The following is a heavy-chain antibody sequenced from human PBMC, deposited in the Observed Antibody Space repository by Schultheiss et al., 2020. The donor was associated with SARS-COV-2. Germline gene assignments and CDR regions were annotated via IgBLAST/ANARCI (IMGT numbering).Heavy chain of an antibody. V-gene: IGHV3-30*14. D-gene: IGHD3-10*01. CDR1: GFTFSSYW. Sequence: GGSLRLSCAASGFTFSSYWMSWVRPAPGKGLEWVAIIWYDGSNKYYADSVKGRFTISRDNSKNTLYLQMSSLRAEDTAVYYCARHADSGTELWGQGTLVTVSS. CDR2: IWYDGSNK. J-gene: IGHJ4*02. CDR3: ARHADSGTEL.